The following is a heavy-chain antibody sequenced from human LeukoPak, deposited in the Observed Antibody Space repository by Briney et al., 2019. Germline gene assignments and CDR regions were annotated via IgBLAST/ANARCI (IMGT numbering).Heavy chain of an antibody. Sequence: ASVKVSCKTSGYTFTGYYLHWVRQAPGQGLEWMGRIDPDSGGTHYAQKFQVWVTVTRDTSITTVYMELSGLTSDDTAVYYCARVPGPYTTSRFDYWGQGTLVTVSS. V-gene: IGHV1-2*04. CDR1: GYTFTGYY. CDR3: ARVPGPYTTSRFDY. J-gene: IGHJ4*02. D-gene: IGHD2-2*02. CDR2: IDPDSGGT.